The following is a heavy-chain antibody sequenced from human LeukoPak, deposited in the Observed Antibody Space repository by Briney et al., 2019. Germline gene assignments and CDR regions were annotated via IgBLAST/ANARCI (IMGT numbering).Heavy chain of an antibody. J-gene: IGHJ4*02. CDR1: GFTFSSYA. V-gene: IGHV3-23*01. CDR3: ARLITTSGWYEAY. D-gene: IGHD6-19*01. CDR2: ITNTGGST. Sequence: PGGSLRLSCAASGFTFSSYAMNWVRQAPGKGLEWVSAITNTGGSTYYADSVKGRFTISRDNSKNTLHLQMSSLRAEDTAVYFCARLITTSGWYEAYWGQGSLATVSS.